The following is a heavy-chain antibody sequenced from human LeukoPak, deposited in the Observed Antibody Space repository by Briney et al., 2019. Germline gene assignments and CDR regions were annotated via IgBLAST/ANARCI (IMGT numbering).Heavy chain of an antibody. CDR1: GGSINSYY. CDR2: IYYSGST. D-gene: IGHD3-10*01. V-gene: IGHV4-59*01. Sequence: PSETLSLTCTVAGGSINSYYWSWLRQPPGKGLEWIGYIYYSGSTNYNPSLKSRVTISVDTSKNQFSLRLNSVTAADTAVYYCARRAGRMVRGVITGYYYYYYMDVWGRGTTVTVSS. J-gene: IGHJ6*03. CDR3: ARRAGRMVRGVITGYYYYYYMDV.